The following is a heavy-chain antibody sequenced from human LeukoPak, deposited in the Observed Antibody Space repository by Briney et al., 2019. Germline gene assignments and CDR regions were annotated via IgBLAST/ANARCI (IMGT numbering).Heavy chain of an antibody. J-gene: IGHJ4*02. CDR1: GFTFSSYA. D-gene: IGHD3-16*01. V-gene: IGHV3-30-3*01. CDR2: ISYDGSNK. Sequence: PGRSLRLSCAASGFTFSSYAMHWVRQAPGKGLEWVAVISYDGSNKYYADSVKGRFTISRDNSKNTLYLQMNSLRTEDTAVYYCAKVRGGRTARLAPLEYWGQGTLVTVSS. CDR3: AKVRGGRTARLAPLEY.